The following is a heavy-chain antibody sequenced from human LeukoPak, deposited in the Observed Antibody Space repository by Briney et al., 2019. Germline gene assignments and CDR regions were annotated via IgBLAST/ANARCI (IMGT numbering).Heavy chain of an antibody. CDR2: INHSGST. V-gene: IGHV4-34*01. CDR3: ARGARIAAANLFDY. D-gene: IGHD6-13*01. J-gene: IGHJ4*02. Sequence: PSQTLSLTCAVYGGSFSGYYCSWIRHPPGKWLEWIGEINHSGSTNYHPSLKSRVTISVDTPKNQFSLKLSSVTAADTAVYYCARGARIAAANLFDYWGQGTLVTVSS. CDR1: GGSFSGYY.